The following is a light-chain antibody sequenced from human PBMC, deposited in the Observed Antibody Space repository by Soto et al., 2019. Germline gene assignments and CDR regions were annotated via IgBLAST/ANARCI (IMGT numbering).Light chain of an antibody. CDR2: DAS. CDR1: QGISSY. J-gene: IGKJ2*01. CDR3: QQYGNLPLT. V-gene: IGKV1-8*01. Sequence: AIRMTQSPSSFSASTGDRVTITCRASQGISSYLAWYQQKPGKAPKLLIYDASSLETGVPLRFTGGGSGTNFTFTISGLQPEDIASYYCQQYGNLPLTFGQGTMVEFK.